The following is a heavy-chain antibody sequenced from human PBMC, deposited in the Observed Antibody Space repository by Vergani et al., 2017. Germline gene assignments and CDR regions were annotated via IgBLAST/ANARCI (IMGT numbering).Heavy chain of an antibody. CDR2: IYYTGST. D-gene: IGHD2-2*02. CDR3: ARSRVKDCSSTSGYNHYGMDV. V-gene: IGHV4-31*03. CDR1: GGSISSGGSY. Sequence: QVQLQESGPGLVKPSQTLSLTCTVSGGSISSGGSYWSWIRHHPGKGLEWIGYIYYTGSTYYNPSLTRRVTISVDTSKNQCSLKLSSVTAADTAVYYCARSRVKDCSSTSGYNHYGMDVWGQGTTVTVSS. J-gene: IGHJ6*02.